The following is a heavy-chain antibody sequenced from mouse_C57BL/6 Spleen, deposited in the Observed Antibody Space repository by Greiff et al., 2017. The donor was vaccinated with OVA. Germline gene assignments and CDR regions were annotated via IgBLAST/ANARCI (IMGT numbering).Heavy chain of an antibody. V-gene: IGHV2-2*01. CDR2: IWSGGST. J-gene: IGHJ1*03. CDR3: ARKGDWDWYFDV. CDR1: GFSLTSYG. Sequence: VKLMESGPGLVQPSQSLSITCTVSGFSLTSYGVHWVRQSPGKGLEWLGVIWSGGSTDYNAAFISRLSISKDNSKSQVFFKMNSLQADDTAIYYCARKGDWDWYFDVWGTGTTVTVSS. D-gene: IGHD4-1*01.